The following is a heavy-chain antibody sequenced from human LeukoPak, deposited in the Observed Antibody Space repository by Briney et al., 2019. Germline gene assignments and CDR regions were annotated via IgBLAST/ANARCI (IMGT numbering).Heavy chain of an antibody. J-gene: IGHJ4*02. CDR1: GGSISSTSYY. CDR2: IYYSGST. V-gene: IGHV4-39*01. Sequence: SETLSLTCTVSGGSISSTSYYWGWIRQPPGKGREWIGSIYYSGSTYYNPSLKSRVTMSLDTSKNQFSLKVSSVTAADTAVYYCARMDTAMVPDYWGQGTLVTVSS. D-gene: IGHD5-18*01. CDR3: ARMDTAMVPDY.